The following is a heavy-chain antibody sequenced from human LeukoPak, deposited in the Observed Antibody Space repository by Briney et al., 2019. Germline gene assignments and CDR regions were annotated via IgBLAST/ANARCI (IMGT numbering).Heavy chain of an antibody. V-gene: IGHV3-48*03. D-gene: IGHD1-1*01. CDR3: ARELAFYFDY. Sequence: GGTLRLSCAASGFAFGSYAMHWVRQAPGQGLEWVSYISSSGTTIFYADSVKGRFTISRDNAKNSLYLQMSSLRAEDTAVYYCARELAFYFDYWGQGTLVTVSS. J-gene: IGHJ4*02. CDR1: GFAFGSYA. CDR2: ISSSGTTI.